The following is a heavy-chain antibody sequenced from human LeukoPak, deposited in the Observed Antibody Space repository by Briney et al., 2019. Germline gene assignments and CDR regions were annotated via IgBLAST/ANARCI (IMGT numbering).Heavy chain of an antibody. J-gene: IGHJ4*02. CDR1: GGPINGYY. V-gene: IGHV4-59*01. CDR2: IYHTGST. Sequence: SGTLSLTCTVSGGPINGYYWSWIRQPLGKGLEWIGYIYHTGSTNYNPSLKSRVTISVDTSKKHVSLKLTSVTAADTAVYYCASSAYYKYYFDSWGQGTLVTVSS. CDR3: ASSAYYKYYFDS. D-gene: IGHD3-3*01.